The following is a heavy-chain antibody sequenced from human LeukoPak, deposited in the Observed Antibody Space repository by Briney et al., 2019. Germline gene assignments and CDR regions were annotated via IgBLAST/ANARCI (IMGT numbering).Heavy chain of an antibody. D-gene: IGHD3-10*01. CDR1: GGSFSGYY. Sequence: PSETLSLTCAVYGGSFSGYYWSWIRQPPGKWLECIGEINHSGGTNYNPSPKSRVTISVDTSKNQFSLKLCSVTAAATAVYYSARATRRMVRGVIIPPYDYWGQGTPVTVSS. V-gene: IGHV4-34*01. CDR2: INHSGGT. CDR3: ARATRRMVRGVIIPPYDY. J-gene: IGHJ4*02.